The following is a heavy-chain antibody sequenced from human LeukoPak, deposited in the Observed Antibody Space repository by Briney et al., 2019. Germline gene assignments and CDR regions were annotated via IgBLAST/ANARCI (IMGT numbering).Heavy chain of an antibody. CDR1: GGSISSGGYY. D-gene: IGHD6-19*01. Sequence: SQTLSLTCTVSGGSISSGGYYWSWIRQHPGKGLEWIGYIYYSGSTYYNPSPKSRVTISVDTSKNQFSLKLSSVTAADTAVYYCARESSGWTKAFDYWGQGTLVTVSS. CDR2: IYYSGST. J-gene: IGHJ4*02. CDR3: ARESSGWTKAFDY. V-gene: IGHV4-31*03.